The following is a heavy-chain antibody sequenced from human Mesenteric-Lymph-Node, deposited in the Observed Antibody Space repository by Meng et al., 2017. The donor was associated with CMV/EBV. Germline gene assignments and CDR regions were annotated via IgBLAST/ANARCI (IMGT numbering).Heavy chain of an antibody. J-gene: IGHJ4*02. CDR2: IYPGDSDT. V-gene: IGHV5-51*01. CDR1: GYSVSSYW. CDR3: ARGTLRYFDY. Sequence: ISCKGSGYSVSSYWIGWVRQMPGKGLEWMGIIYPGDSDTRYSPSFQGQVTISADKSISTAYLQWSSLKASDTAIYYCARGTLRYFDYWGQRTLVTVSS.